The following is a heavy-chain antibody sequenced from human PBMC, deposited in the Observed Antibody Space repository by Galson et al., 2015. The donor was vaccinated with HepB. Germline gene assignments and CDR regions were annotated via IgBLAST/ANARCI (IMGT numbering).Heavy chain of an antibody. CDR3: ARHSRWGLRTYWYFDL. J-gene: IGHJ2*01. Sequence: SETLSLTCTVSGGSINSSTYYWGWIRQPPGKGLEWIGSIYYSGRTYDNPSLKSRVTISVDTSKNQLSLKLNSVTAADTAVYYCARHSRWGLRTYWYFDLWGRGTLVIVSS. D-gene: IGHD1-26*01. V-gene: IGHV4-39*01. CDR1: GGSINSSTYY. CDR2: IYYSGRT.